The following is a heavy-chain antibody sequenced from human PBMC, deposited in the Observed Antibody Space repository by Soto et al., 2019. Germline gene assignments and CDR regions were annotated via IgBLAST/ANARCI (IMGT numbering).Heavy chain of an antibody. V-gene: IGHV1-69*06. D-gene: IGHD4-17*01. CDR1: GGTFSSYA. CDR3: ARDPDYGDYGDAYDI. J-gene: IGHJ3*02. CDR2: IIPIFGTA. Sequence: SVKVSCKASGGTFSSYAISWVRQAPGQGLEWMGGIIPIFGTANYAQKFQGRVTITADKSTSTAYMELSSLRSEDTAVYYCARDPDYGDYGDAYDIWGQGTMVTVSS.